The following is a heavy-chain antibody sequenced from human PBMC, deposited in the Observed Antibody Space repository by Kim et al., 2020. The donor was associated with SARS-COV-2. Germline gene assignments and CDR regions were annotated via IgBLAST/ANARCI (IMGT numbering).Heavy chain of an antibody. CDR3: VRAGWGYCSGGRCNSSGYFDN. CDR2: INGDGSST. CDR1: GFTFSTYW. J-gene: IGHJ4*02. V-gene: IGHV3-74*01. Sequence: GGSLRLSCAASGFTFSTYWMHWVRQAPGKGLVWVSRINGDGSSTVYADSVKGRFTISRDNAKNTVYLQMNSLRAEDTAVYYCVRAGWGYCSGGRCNSSGYFDNWGQGTLVTVSS. D-gene: IGHD2-15*01.